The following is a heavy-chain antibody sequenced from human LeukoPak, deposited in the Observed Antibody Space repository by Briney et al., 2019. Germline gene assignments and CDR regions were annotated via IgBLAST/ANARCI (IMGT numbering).Heavy chain of an antibody. J-gene: IGHJ5*02. CDR3: ASLYCSRGSCAFDV. Sequence: QSGGSLTLSCVASGFAISANYMTWGRQSPEEGLDWVSHIYCAGSVEHADPVKSRFPISKDNSKNTVFLQLDGLRAEDTAMYYCASLYCSRGSCAFDVWGQGTMVTVSS. CDR2: IYCAGSV. D-gene: IGHD2-15*01. V-gene: IGHV3-66*01. CDR1: GFAISANY.